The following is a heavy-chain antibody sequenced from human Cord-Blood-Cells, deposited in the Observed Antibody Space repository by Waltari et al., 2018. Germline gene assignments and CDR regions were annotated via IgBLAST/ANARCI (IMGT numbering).Heavy chain of an antibody. Sequence: QVQLQQWGAGLLKPSETLSLTCAVYGGSFSGYYWSWIRQPPGKGLEWIGEINHSGSTNYNQSLKSRVTISVDTSKNQFSLKLSSVTAADTAVYYCARLNGDYFDYWGQGTLVTVSS. CDR2: INHSGST. J-gene: IGHJ4*02. V-gene: IGHV4-34*01. CDR3: ARLNGDYFDY. CDR1: GGSFSGYY. D-gene: IGHD4-17*01.